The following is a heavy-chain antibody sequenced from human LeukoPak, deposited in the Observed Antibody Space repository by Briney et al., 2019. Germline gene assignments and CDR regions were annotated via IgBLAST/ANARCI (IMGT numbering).Heavy chain of an antibody. Sequence: PGRSLRLSCAASGFTFSSYAMHWVRQAPGKGLEWVAVISYDGSNKYYADSVKGRFTTSRDNSKNTLYLQMNSLRAEDTAVYYCARDLVPAAEYYYYYGMDVWGKGTTVTVSS. CDR1: GFTFSSYA. CDR2: ISYDGSNK. V-gene: IGHV3-30*04. D-gene: IGHD6-13*01. CDR3: ARDLVPAAEYYYYYGMDV. J-gene: IGHJ6*04.